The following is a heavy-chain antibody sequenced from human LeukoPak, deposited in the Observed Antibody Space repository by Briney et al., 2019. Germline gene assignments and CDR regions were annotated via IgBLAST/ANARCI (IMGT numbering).Heavy chain of an antibody. D-gene: IGHD6-13*01. CDR3: AGRFGSSLSWFDP. CDR1: GGTFSSYA. V-gene: IGHV1-69*01. J-gene: IGHJ5*02. CDR2: IIPIFGTA. Sequence: SVKVSCXASGGTFSSYAISWVRQAPGQGLEWMGGIIPIFGTANYAQKFQGRVTITADESTSTAYMELSSLRSEDTAVYYCAGRFGSSLSWFDPWGQGTLVTVSS.